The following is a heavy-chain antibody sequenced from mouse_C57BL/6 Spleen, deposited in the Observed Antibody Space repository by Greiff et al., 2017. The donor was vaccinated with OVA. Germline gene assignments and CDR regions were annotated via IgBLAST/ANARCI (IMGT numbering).Heavy chain of an antibody. CDR1: GYTFTDYN. V-gene: IGHV1-22*01. J-gene: IGHJ4*01. CDR2: INPNNGGT. CDR3: ARGNLGAMDY. Sequence: VQLKESGPELVKPGASVKMSCKASGYTFTDYNMHWVKQSHGKSLEWIGYINPNNGGTSYNQKFKGKATLTVNKSSSTAYMELCSLTSEDSAVYYCARGNLGAMDYWGQGTSVTVSS.